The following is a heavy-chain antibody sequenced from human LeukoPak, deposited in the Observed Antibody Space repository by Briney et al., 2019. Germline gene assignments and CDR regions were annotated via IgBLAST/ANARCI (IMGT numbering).Heavy chain of an antibody. J-gene: IGHJ4*02. CDR2: ISAYNGNT. Sequence: ASVKVSCKASGYTFTSYGISWVRQAPGQGIEWMGWISAYNGNTNYAQKLQGRVTMTTDTSTSTAYMELRSLRSDDTAVYYCARAPLWFGELLPIDYWGQGTLVTVSS. V-gene: IGHV1-18*01. CDR1: GYTFTSYG. D-gene: IGHD3-10*01. CDR3: ARAPLWFGELLPIDY.